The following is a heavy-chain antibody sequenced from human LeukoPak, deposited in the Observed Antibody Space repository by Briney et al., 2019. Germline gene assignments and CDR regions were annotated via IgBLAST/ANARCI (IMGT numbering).Heavy chain of an antibody. V-gene: IGHV4-59*08. Sequence: SETLSLTCTVSGGSISSYYWSWIRQPPGKGLEWIGYIYYSGSTNYSPSLKSRVTISVDTSKNQFSLKLSSVTAADTAVYYCARHRGATTPNFDYWGQGTLVTVSS. J-gene: IGHJ4*02. D-gene: IGHD5-12*01. CDR2: IYYSGST. CDR3: ARHRGATTPNFDY. CDR1: GGSISSYY.